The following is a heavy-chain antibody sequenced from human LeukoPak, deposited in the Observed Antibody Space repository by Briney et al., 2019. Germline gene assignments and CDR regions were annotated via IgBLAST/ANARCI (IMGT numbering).Heavy chain of an antibody. Sequence: PSETLSLTCAVYGGSFSGYYWSWIRQPPGKGLEWIGEINHSGSTNYSPSLKSRVTISVDTSKNQFSLKLSSVTAADTAVYYCANSQPIAARRPHYYYYYMDVWGKGTTVTVSS. CDR1: GGSFSGYY. CDR2: INHSGST. D-gene: IGHD6-6*01. V-gene: IGHV4-34*01. CDR3: ANSQPIAARRPHYYYYYMDV. J-gene: IGHJ6*03.